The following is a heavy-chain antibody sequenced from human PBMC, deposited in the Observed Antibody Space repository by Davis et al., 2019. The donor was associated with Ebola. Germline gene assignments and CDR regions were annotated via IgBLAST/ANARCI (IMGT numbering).Heavy chain of an antibody. J-gene: IGHJ2*01. CDR2: IYSGGST. CDR1: GFTVSSNY. V-gene: IGHV3-53*01. Sequence: PGGSLRLSCAASGFTVSSNYMSWVRQAPGKGLEWVSVIYSGGSTYYADSVKGRFTISRDNSKNTLYLQMNSLRAEDTAVYYCARALRAYSSGWYWYFDLWGRGTLVTVSS. D-gene: IGHD6-19*01. CDR3: ARALRAYSSGWYWYFDL.